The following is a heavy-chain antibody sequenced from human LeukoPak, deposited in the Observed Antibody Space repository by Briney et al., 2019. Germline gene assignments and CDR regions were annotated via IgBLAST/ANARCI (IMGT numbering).Heavy chain of an antibody. CDR1: GFSISSGHY. Sequence: PSETLSLTCTVSGFSISSGHYWGWVRQPPGAGLEWIGSVCQSGTTYYNPFLKSRVTTSVDMSKNQFSLRLRPVTAADTAVYYCARIFIRNGYSSYFDCWGQGTLVTVSS. J-gene: IGHJ4*02. D-gene: IGHD5-18*01. CDR3: ARIFIRNGYSSYFDC. V-gene: IGHV4-38-2*02. CDR2: VCQSGTT.